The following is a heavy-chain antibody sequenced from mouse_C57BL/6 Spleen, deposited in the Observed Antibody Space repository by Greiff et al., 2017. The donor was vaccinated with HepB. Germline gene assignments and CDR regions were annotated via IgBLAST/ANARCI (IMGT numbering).Heavy chain of an antibody. V-gene: IGHV3-6*01. Sequence: VQLQQSGPGLVKPSQSLSLTCSVTGYSITSGYYWNWIRQFPGNKLEWMGYLSYDGSNNYNPSLKNRISITRDTSKNQFFLKLNSVTTEDTATYYCARDGENWDVDYWGQGTTLTVSS. CDR3: ARDGENWDVDY. CDR2: LSYDGSN. J-gene: IGHJ2*01. CDR1: GYSITSGYY. D-gene: IGHD4-1*01.